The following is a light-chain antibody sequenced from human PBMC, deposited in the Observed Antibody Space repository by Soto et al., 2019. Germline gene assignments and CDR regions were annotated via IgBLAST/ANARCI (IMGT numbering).Light chain of an antibody. CDR3: ATWDNSFSGLYV. CDR1: SANVGSSA. J-gene: IGLJ1*01. CDR2: NNN. V-gene: IGLV1-44*01. Sequence: QSVLTQPPSASGTPGQRVTFSCSGSSANVGSSAVNWYQQLPGTAPKLLIVNNNHRRPGGADRFSGSKTGTSAALAISARQSEDEGDYYCATWDNSFSGLYVFGAGTKITAL.